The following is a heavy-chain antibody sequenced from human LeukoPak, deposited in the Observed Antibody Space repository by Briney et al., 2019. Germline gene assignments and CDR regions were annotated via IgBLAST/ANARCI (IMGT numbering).Heavy chain of an antibody. V-gene: IGHV4-38-2*02. Sequence: SETLSLTCTVSGYSISSGYYWGWIRQPPGKGLEWIGNIYHSGSSYYNPSLKSRVTISVETSKNQFSLRLSSVTAADTAVYYCARVINCSGGSCYYYYMDVWGKGTTVTVSS. CDR1: GYSISSGYY. CDR3: ARVINCSGGSCYYYYMDV. CDR2: IYHSGSS. J-gene: IGHJ6*03. D-gene: IGHD2-15*01.